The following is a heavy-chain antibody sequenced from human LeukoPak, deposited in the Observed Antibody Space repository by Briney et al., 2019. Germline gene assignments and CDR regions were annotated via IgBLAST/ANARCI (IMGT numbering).Heavy chain of an antibody. Sequence: PSETLSLTCTVSGNSISSGDYYWSWLRQPAGTGLEWIGRIYTSGSTTYNPSLKSRVTISGDTSENQFSLRLSSVTAADTAVYYCARASYSYDISGWVPFDYWGQGTLVTVSS. D-gene: IGHD3-22*01. CDR3: ARASYSYDISGWVPFDY. V-gene: IGHV4-61*02. CDR2: IYTSGST. J-gene: IGHJ4*02. CDR1: GNSISSGDYY.